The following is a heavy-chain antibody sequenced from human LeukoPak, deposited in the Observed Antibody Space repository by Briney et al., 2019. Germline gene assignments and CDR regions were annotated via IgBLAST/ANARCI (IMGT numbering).Heavy chain of an antibody. V-gene: IGHV3-21*01. D-gene: IGHD2-8*02. CDR2: ISSSSTYI. CDR3: ARSRLDTGSYFIDY. J-gene: IGHJ4*02. CDR1: GFTFSSCS. Sequence: GGSLRLSCAASGFTFSSCSMNWVRQAPGKGLEWVSSISSSSTYIYYADSMKGRFTISRDNAKNSLYLQMNSLRADDTAVYYCARSRLDTGSYFIDYWGQGTLVTVSS.